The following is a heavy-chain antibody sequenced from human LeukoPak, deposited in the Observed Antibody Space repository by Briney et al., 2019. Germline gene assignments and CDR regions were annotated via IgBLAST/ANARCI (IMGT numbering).Heavy chain of an antibody. J-gene: IGHJ4*02. Sequence: GGSLRLSCAASGFTFSNHWMHWVRQTPEKGLVWVSNISPDGSRTDYADSVKGRFTISRDNSKNTLYLQMNSLRAEDTAVYYCAKYSAVAYFDYWGQGTLVTVSS. CDR2: ISPDGSRT. D-gene: IGHD6-19*01. V-gene: IGHV3-74*01. CDR3: AKYSAVAYFDY. CDR1: GFTFSNHW.